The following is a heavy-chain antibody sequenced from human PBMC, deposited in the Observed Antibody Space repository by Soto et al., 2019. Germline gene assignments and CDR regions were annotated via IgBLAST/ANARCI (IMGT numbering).Heavy chain of an antibody. Sequence: SETLSLTCAVYGGSFSGYYWSWIRQPPGKGLEWIGYIYYSGSTNYNPSLKSRVTISVDTSKNQFSLKLSSVTAAATAVYYCARDSYGDYTFDYWGQGTLVTVSS. J-gene: IGHJ4*02. CDR2: IYYSGST. CDR3: ARDSYGDYTFDY. CDR1: GGSFSGYY. D-gene: IGHD4-17*01. V-gene: IGHV4-59*01.